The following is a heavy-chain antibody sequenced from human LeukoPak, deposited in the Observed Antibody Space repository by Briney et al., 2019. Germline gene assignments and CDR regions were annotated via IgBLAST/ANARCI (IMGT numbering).Heavy chain of an antibody. CDR1: GGTLSSYA. CDR3: ARDSRNDAFDI. Sequence: SVKVSCKASGGTLSSYAISWVRQAPGQWLEWMGGIIPIFGTANYAQKFQGRVTITADESTSTAYMELSSLGSEDTAVYYCARDSRNDAFDIWGQGTMVTVSS. CDR2: IIPIFGTA. V-gene: IGHV1-69*13. D-gene: IGHD1-14*01. J-gene: IGHJ3*02.